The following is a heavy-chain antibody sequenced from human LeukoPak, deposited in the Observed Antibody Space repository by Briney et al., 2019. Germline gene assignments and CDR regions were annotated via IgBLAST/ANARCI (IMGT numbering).Heavy chain of an antibody. CDR2: IYYSGST. Sequence: PSETLSLTCTVSGGSISSYYWSWIRRPPGKGLEWIGYIYYSGSTNYNPSLKSRVTISVDTSKNQFSLKLSSVTAADTAVYYCARGRHSSSPYYYYYMDVWGKGTTVTVSS. CDR1: GGSISSYY. CDR3: ARGRHSSSPYYYYYMDV. V-gene: IGHV4-59*12. J-gene: IGHJ6*03. D-gene: IGHD6-6*01.